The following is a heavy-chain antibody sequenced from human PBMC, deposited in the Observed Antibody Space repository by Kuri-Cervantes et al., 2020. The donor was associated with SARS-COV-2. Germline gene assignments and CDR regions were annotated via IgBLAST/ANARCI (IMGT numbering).Heavy chain of an antibody. Sequence: GGSLSLSCAASGFTFDDYAMHWVRQAPGKGLEWVSGISWNSGSIGYADSVKGRFTISRDNAKNSLYLQMNSLRAEDTALYYCARETYCGGDCYSGFDYWGQGTLVTVSS. CDR3: ARETYCGGDCYSGFDY. V-gene: IGHV3-9*01. D-gene: IGHD2-21*01. J-gene: IGHJ4*02. CDR1: GFTFDDYA. CDR2: ISWNSGSI.